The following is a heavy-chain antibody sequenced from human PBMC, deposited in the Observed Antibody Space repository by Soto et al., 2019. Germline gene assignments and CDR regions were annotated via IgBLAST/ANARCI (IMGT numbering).Heavy chain of an antibody. Sequence: EVHLLESGGGLVQRGGSLRLSCTASGFTFSDYAMAWVRQAPGKGLEWVSTISGGSFVTYYGDSVKGRFTISRDNAKKTLFLQLNRLSAEDTATYYCAKVLSKNYYYPFDFWGQGTQVTVSS. V-gene: IGHV3-23*01. J-gene: IGHJ4*02. CDR1: GFTFSDYA. CDR2: ISGGSFVT. D-gene: IGHD3-10*01. CDR3: AKVLSKNYYYPFDF.